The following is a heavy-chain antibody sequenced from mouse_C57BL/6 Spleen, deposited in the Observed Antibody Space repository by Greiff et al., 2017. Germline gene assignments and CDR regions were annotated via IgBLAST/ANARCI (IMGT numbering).Heavy chain of an antibody. D-gene: IGHD4-1*01. CDR2: ISYDGSN. CDR3: ARERTGYAMDY. J-gene: IGHJ4*01. Sequence: ESGPGLVKPSQSLSLTCSVTGYSITSGYYWNWIRQFPGNKLEWMGYISYDGSNNYNPSLKNRISITRDTSKNQFFLKLNSVTTEDTATYYCARERTGYAMDYWGQGTSGTVSS. CDR1: GYSITSGYY. V-gene: IGHV3-6*01.